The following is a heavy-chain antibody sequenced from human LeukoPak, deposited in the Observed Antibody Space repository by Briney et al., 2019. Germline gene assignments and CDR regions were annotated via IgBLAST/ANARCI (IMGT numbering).Heavy chain of an antibody. CDR2: INHSGST. Sequence: SETLSLTCAVYGGSFSGYYWSWIRQPPGKGLEWIGEINHSGSTNYNPSLKSRVTISVDTSKNQFSLKLSSVTAAGTAVYYCARHSRRSYYYGSGSPTPLNWFDPWGQGTLVTVSS. V-gene: IGHV4-34*01. J-gene: IGHJ5*02. CDR3: ARHSRRSYYYGSGSPTPLNWFDP. D-gene: IGHD3-10*01. CDR1: GGSFSGYY.